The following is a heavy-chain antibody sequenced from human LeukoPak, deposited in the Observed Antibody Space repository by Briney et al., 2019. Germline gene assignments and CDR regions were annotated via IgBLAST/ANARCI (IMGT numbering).Heavy chain of an antibody. CDR1: GFSFSGYY. CDR3: AREGSSYGMDV. Sequence: PGGSLRLSCAASGFSFSGYYMTWIRQAPGKGLEWVSYIGSSGSAIYYADSVKGRFTISRDNAKNSLYLQMNSLRADDTAVYYSAREGSSYGMDVWGQGTTVTVSS. V-gene: IGHV3-11*01. D-gene: IGHD6-6*01. J-gene: IGHJ6*02. CDR2: IGSSGSAI.